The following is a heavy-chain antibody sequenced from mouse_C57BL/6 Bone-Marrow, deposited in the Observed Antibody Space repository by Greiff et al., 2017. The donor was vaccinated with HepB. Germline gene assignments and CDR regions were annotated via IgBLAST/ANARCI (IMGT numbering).Heavy chain of an antibody. CDR3: ARWGDYYSNWFDY. J-gene: IGHJ3*01. CDR1: GYTFTDYY. D-gene: IGHD2-5*01. Sequence: QVQLQQSGAELVRPGASVKLSCKASGYTFTDYYINWLKQRPGQGLEWIARIYPGSGNTYYNEKFKGKATLTAEKSSSTAYMQLSSLTSEDSAVYFCARWGDYYSNWFDYWGEGTLVTVSA. CDR2: IYPGSGNT. V-gene: IGHV1-76*01.